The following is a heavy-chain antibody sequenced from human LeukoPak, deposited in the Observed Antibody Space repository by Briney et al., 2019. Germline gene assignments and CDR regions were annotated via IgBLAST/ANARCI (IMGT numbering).Heavy chain of an antibody. J-gene: IGHJ4*02. CDR2: ISSSGGST. V-gene: IGHV3-23*01. CDR1: GFTFSSYG. CDR3: ARVIAYIDY. Sequence: GGSLRLSCAASGFTFSSYGMSWVRQAPGKGLEWVSAISSSGGSTYYADSVKGRFTISRDNSKNSLYLQMNSLRAEDTAVYYCARVIAYIDYWGQGTLVTVSS.